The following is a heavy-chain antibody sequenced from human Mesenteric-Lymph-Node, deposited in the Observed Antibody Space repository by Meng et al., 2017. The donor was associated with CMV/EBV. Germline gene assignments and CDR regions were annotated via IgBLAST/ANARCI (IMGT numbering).Heavy chain of an antibody. Sequence: GGSLRLSCAASGFIFSTYPMHWVRQAPGKGLEWVAVISDDGSIQYYTDSVKGRFSISRDSSRNTLYLQMNSLRVEDTAIYYCAGGNAFDIWGQGTMVTVSS. J-gene: IGHJ3*02. CDR1: GFIFSTYP. CDR2: ISDDGSIQ. D-gene: IGHD3-16*01. CDR3: AGGNAFDI. V-gene: IGHV3-30-3*01.